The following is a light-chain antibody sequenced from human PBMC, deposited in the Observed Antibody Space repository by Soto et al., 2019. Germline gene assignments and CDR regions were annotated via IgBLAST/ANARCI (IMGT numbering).Light chain of an antibody. V-gene: IGLV2-14*03. Sequence: QSVLTQPASVSGSPGQSITISCTGTISDVGGYNFVSWYQQYPGKAPKLMICDVSNRPSGVSNRFSGSKPGNTASLTISGLQAEDEADYYCSSITGSNYVFGTGTKATVL. J-gene: IGLJ1*01. CDR1: ISDVGGYNF. CDR2: DVS. CDR3: SSITGSNYV.